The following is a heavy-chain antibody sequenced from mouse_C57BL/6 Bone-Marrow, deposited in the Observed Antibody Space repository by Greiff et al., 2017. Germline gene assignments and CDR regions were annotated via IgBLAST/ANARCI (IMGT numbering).Heavy chain of an antibody. D-gene: IGHD1-1*01. J-gene: IGHJ2*01. V-gene: IGHV1-53*01. CDR1: GYTFTSYW. Sequence: VQLQQPGTELVKPGASVKLSCKASGYTFTSYWMHWVKQRPGQGLEWIGNINPSNGGTNYNEKFKSKATLTVDKSSSTAYMQLSSLTSEDSAVYYCARPLITTVVAFDYWGQGTTLTVSS. CDR2: INPSNGGT. CDR3: ARPLITTVVAFDY.